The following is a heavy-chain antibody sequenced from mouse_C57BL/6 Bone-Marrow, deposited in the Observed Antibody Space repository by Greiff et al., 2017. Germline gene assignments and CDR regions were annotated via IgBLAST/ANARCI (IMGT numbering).Heavy chain of an antibody. V-gene: IGHV5-9-1*02. J-gene: IGHJ4*01. CDR1: GFTFSSYA. CDR2: ISSGGDYI. Sequence: EVKLVESGEGLVKPGGSLKLSCAASGFTFSSYAMSWVRQTPEKRLEWVAYISSGGDYIYYADTVKGRFTISRDNARNTLYLQMSSLKSEDTALYYCTRVYYCSSYNCSMDYWGQGTSVTVSS. CDR3: TRVYYCSSYNCSMDY. D-gene: IGHD1-1*01.